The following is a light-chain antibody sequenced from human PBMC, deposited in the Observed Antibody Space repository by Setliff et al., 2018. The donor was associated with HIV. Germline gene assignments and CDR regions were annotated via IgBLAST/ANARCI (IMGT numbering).Light chain of an antibody. CDR3: SSYRSSNTLV. J-gene: IGLJ3*02. CDR2: DDV. Sequence: QSALAQPRSVSGSPGHAVTISCTGTSSDVGGYDYVSWYQQLPGKAPKLIIYDDVKRPSGVPDRFSASKSGNTASLTISGLQSEDEADYYCSSYRSSNTLVFGGGTKVTVL. CDR1: SSDVGGYDY. V-gene: IGLV2-11*01.